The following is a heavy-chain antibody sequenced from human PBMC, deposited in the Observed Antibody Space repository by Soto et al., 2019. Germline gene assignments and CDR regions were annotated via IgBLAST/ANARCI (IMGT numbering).Heavy chain of an antibody. CDR2: INHSGST. V-gene: IGHV4-34*01. D-gene: IGHD3-3*01. J-gene: IGHJ5*02. CDR1: GGSFSGYY. Sequence: QVQLQQWGAGLLKPSETLSLTCAVYGGSFSGYYWSWIRQPPGKGLEWIGEINHSGSTNYNPSLKSRIPISVDPSKNQFSLKLSSVTAADTAVYYCARGRGPSDITIFGVVITVAGWFDPWGQGTLVTVSS. CDR3: ARGRGPSDITIFGVVITVAGWFDP.